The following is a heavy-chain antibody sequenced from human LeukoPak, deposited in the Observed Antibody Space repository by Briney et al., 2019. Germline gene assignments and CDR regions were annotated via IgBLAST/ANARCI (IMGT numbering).Heavy chain of an antibody. D-gene: IGHD2-15*01. CDR1: GYTFTIYG. V-gene: IGHV1-18*01. J-gene: IGHJ4*02. CDR2: ISAYNGNT. CDR3: ARDLGLDYCSGGSCYSAGFDY. Sequence: ASVNVSCTASGYTFTIYGISWVRPAPGQGLEWMGWISAYNGNTNYAQKLQGRVTMTTDTSTSTAYMELRSLRSDDTAVYYCARDLGLDYCSGGSCYSAGFDYWGQGTLVTVSS.